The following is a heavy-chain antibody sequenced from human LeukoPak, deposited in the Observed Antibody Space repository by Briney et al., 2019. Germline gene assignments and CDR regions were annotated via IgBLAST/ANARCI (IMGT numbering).Heavy chain of an antibody. J-gene: IGHJ4*02. Sequence: GGSLRLSCAASGFTFSDYYMSWIRQASGKGLEWVSYISDSGSTIYYADSVKGRFTISRDNAKKSLYLQMNSLRAEDTAVYYCVRDRLGDYDSSGYYDNWGQGTLVTVSS. CDR1: GFTFSDYY. CDR2: ISDSGSTI. CDR3: VRDRLGDYDSSGYYDN. D-gene: IGHD3-22*01. V-gene: IGHV3-11*01.